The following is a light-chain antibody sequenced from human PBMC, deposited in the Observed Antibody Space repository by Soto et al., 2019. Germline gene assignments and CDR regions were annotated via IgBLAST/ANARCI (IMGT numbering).Light chain of an antibody. CDR3: QQRSEWPRT. V-gene: IGKV3-11*01. CDR2: DAS. CDR1: QSISSS. Sequence: EIVLTQSPATLSLSPGERATLSCRASQSISSSLAWYQQKPGQAPRLLIYDASTRATGFPARFSGSGSGTDFSLTIGILEHEDFAVYYCQQRSEWPRTFGQGTKVEIK. J-gene: IGKJ1*01.